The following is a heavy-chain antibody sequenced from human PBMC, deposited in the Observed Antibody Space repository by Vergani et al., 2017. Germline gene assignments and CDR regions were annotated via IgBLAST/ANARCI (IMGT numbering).Heavy chain of an antibody. V-gene: IGHV3-30*02. CDR3: ANSYRSSLSCYAFYGMEV. Sequence: HVQMVESGGGVVQPGRSLRLSCAASGFSFSTYGMHWVRQAPGRGLEWVAFLRYDGSNEYYGDAVKGRFIISRDNSKNMLSLEMHSLRPEDTAVYYCANSYRSSLSCYAFYGMEVWGQGTTVTVSS. CDR1: GFSFSTYG. CDR2: LRYDGSNE. J-gene: IGHJ6*02. D-gene: IGHD2-2*01.